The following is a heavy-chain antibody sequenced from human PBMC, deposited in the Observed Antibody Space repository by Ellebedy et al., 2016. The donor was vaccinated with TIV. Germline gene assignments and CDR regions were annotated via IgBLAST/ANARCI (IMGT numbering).Heavy chain of an antibody. D-gene: IGHD2-21*01. Sequence: GESLKISXKGSGYTFTNYWIGWVRQMPGKGLEWMGIIYPGDSGTRYSPSFQGQVTISADKSIGTAYLQWSSLKASDTAIYYCARQTGDQLSSFDIWGQGTMVTVSS. J-gene: IGHJ3*02. CDR2: IYPGDSGT. CDR3: ARQTGDQLSSFDI. CDR1: GYTFTNYW. V-gene: IGHV5-51*01.